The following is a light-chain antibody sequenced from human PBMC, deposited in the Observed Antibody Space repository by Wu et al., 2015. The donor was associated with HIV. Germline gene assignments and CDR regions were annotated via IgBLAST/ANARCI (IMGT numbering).Light chain of an antibody. V-gene: IGKV1-5*03. Sequence: DIQMTQSPSSLSASVGDRVTITCRASQSIVGWLAWYQQKPGKAPKLLIYKASSLDSGVPSRFSGSGSGTESTLTISSLQPDDFATYYCQQCSNYPSTFGQGTKVEI. J-gene: IGKJ1*01. CDR1: QSIVGW. CDR2: KAS. CDR3: QQCSNYPST.